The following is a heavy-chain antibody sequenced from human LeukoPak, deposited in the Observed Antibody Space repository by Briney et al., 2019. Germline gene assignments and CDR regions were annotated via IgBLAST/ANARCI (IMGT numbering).Heavy chain of an antibody. J-gene: IGHJ4*02. D-gene: IGHD3-22*01. CDR1: GGSIGSTRYY. CDR3: ARRSSGYYYG. Sequence: SETLSLTCTVSGGSIGSTRYYWGWIRQPPGKGLEWIGSISYSGSTHYNPSLKSRVTISADTSKNQFSLKLSSVTAADTAVYYCARRSSGYYYGWGQGTLVTVSS. CDR2: ISYSGST. V-gene: IGHV4-39*07.